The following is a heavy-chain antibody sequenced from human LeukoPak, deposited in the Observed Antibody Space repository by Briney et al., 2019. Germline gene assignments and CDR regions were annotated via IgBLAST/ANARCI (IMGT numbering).Heavy chain of an antibody. Sequence: SETLSLTCAVSGGSISSGGYSWSWIRQPPGKGLEWIGYIYHSGSTYYNPSLKSRVTISVDRSKNQFSLKLSSVTAADTAVYYCARADDSSGYPNYYFDYWGQGTLVTVSS. V-gene: IGHV4-30-2*01. D-gene: IGHD3-22*01. CDR2: IYHSGST. CDR3: ARADDSSGYPNYYFDY. CDR1: GGSISSGGYS. J-gene: IGHJ4*02.